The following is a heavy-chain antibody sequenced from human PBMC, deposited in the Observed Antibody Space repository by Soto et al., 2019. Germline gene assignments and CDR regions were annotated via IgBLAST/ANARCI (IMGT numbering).Heavy chain of an antibody. D-gene: IGHD2-21*02. CDR1: GGSISYEYYH. Sequence: SETLSLTCTVSGGSISYEYYHWTWIRQTPGKGLEWIGYIHYSGSIIYNPSFKSRVTISVDTSKNQFSLQLSSVNAADTAVYFCAREDDGGDRDYYGLDVWGQGTTVTVSS. CDR2: IHYSGSI. V-gene: IGHV4-30-4*08. J-gene: IGHJ6*02. CDR3: AREDDGGDRDYYGLDV.